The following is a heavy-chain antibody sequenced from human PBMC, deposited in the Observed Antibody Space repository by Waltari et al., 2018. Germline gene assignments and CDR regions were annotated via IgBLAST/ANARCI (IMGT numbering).Heavy chain of an antibody. CDR2: IIPILGTA. J-gene: IGHJ3*02. Sequence: QVQLVQSGAEVKKPGSSVKVSCKASGGTFSSYAISWVRQAPGQGLEWMGGIIPILGTANYAQKFQGRVTITTDESTSTAYMELSSLRSEDTAVYYCASDSRMITFGGVIVPDAFDIWGQGTMVTVSS. CDR3: ASDSRMITFGGVIVPDAFDI. V-gene: IGHV1-69*05. D-gene: IGHD3-16*02. CDR1: GGTFSSYA.